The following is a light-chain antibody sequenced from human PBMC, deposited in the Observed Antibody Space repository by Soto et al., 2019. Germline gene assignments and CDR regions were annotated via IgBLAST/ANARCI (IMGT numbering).Light chain of an antibody. J-gene: IGLJ1*01. Sequence: QSVMTQPPSVYAAPGQKVTISCSGSSSNIGGKSVSWYQQLPGTAPKLLIYDDNKRPSGIPDRFSGSKSGTSATLGITGFQTGDEADYYCGSWDSSLSAYVFGTGTKLTVL. CDR2: DDN. CDR3: GSWDSSLSAYV. V-gene: IGLV1-51*01. CDR1: SSNIGGKS.